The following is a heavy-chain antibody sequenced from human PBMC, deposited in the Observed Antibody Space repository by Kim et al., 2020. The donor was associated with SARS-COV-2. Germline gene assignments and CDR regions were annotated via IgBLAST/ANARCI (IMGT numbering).Heavy chain of an antibody. CDR2: ISNDGKHD. V-gene: IGHV3-30*03. Sequence: GGSLRLSCEASGFMFPNYGMHWVRQAPGKGLEWLAVISNDGKHDYHVDSVKGRFTVSRDNSKDTLYLQMGNLRGEDTAMYYCARDTGPYSNYGYYYYGMDVWGQGTTVIVSS. CDR3: ARDTGPYSNYGYYYYGMDV. J-gene: IGHJ6*02. CDR1: GFMFPNYG. D-gene: IGHD4-4*01.